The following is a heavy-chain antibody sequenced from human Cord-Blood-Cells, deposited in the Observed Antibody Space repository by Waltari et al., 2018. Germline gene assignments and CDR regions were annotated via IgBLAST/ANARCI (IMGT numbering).Heavy chain of an antibody. CDR1: GFTFRSYG. D-gene: IGHD3-16*01. CDR3: ARDLGGNYFDY. CDR2: IWYDGSSK. J-gene: IGHJ4*02. V-gene: IGHV3-33*01. Sequence: QVQLVESGGGVVEPGRSLRVSCAAAGFTFRSYGMPWARQAPGKGLEWVAVIWYDGSSKYYADSVKGRFTISRDNSKNTLYLQMNSLRAEDTAVYYCARDLGGNYFDYWGQGTLVTVSS.